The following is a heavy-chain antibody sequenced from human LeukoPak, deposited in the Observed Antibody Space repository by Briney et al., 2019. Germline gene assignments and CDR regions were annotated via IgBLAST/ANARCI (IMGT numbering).Heavy chain of an antibody. J-gene: IGHJ4*02. D-gene: IGHD2-21*01. CDR1: GFSFSSYA. CDR3: AKGLRSDGYSLFDY. V-gene: IGHV3-23*01. CDR2: ISGSGGST. Sequence: PGGSPRLSCAASGFSFSSYAMNWVRQAPGKGLEWLSVISGSGGSTYYADSVRGRFTISRDNSRNTMYLQMTSLTTEDTAVYYCAKGLRSDGYSLFDYWGQGTLVTVSS.